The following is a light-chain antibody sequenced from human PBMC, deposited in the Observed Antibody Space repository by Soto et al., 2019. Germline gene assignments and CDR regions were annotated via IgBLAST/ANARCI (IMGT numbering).Light chain of an antibody. J-gene: IGKJ1*01. CDR1: QSINNW. V-gene: IGKV1-5*03. Sequence: DIQMTQSPSTLSASVGDKVTITCRASQSINNWLAWYQQKPGKAPKLLLFRASNLDTGVPSRFSGSGSGTEFTLTISSLQSEDFAVYYCQKFNKWPWTFGQGTKVDIK. CDR3: QKFNKWPWT. CDR2: RAS.